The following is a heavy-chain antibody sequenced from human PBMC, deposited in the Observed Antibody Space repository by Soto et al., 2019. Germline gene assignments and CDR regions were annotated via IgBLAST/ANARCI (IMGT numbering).Heavy chain of an antibody. D-gene: IGHD6-13*01. CDR2: IYYSGST. Sequence: SETLSLTCTVSGGSISSGDYYWSWIRQPPGKGLEWIGYIYYSGSTYYNPSLKSRVTISVDTSKNQFSLKLSSVTAADTAVYYCARGQQLDLNWFDPWGQGTLVTVSS. CDR3: ARGQQLDLNWFDP. V-gene: IGHV4-30-4*01. J-gene: IGHJ5*02. CDR1: GGSISSGDYY.